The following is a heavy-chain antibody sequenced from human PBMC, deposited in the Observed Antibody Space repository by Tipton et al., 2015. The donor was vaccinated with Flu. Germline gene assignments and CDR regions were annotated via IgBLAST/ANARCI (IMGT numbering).Heavy chain of an antibody. CDR2: IYYDGST. CDR1: GGSISSSTDY. Sequence: TLSLTCTVSGGSISSSTDYWGWIRQPPGKGLEWIGTIYYDGSTYYNPSLKSRVTISVDTSKNQFSLEMRSVTAADMAVYYCARRDFSNYVSDPKNWFDRWGQGILVTVSS. V-gene: IGHV4-39*07. CDR3: ARRDFSNYVSDPKNWFDR. D-gene: IGHD4-11*01. J-gene: IGHJ5*02.